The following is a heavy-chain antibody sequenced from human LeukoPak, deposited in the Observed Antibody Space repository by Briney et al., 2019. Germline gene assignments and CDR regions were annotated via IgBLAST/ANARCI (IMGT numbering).Heavy chain of an antibody. CDR1: GFTFDDYA. Sequence: GGSLRLSCAASGFTFDDYAMHWVRQAPGKGLEWVSGISWNSGSTGYADSVKGRFTISRDNAKNSLYLQMNSLRAEDTALYYCATLRGSEVYYYGMDVWGQGTTVTVSS. V-gene: IGHV3-9*01. J-gene: IGHJ6*02. CDR3: ATLRGSEVYYYGMDV. CDR2: ISWNSGST. D-gene: IGHD3-10*01.